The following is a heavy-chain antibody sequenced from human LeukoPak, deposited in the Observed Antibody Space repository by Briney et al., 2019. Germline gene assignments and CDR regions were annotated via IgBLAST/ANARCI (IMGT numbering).Heavy chain of an antibody. CDR2: IYYSGST. V-gene: IGHV4-59*08. CDR1: GGSISSYY. Sequence: NSSETLSLTCTVSGGSISSYYWSWIRQPPGKGLEWIGYIYYSGSTNYNPSLKSRVTISVDTSKNQFSLKLSSVTAADTAVYYCARHEYSYGYIGEADYWGQGTLVTVSS. J-gene: IGHJ4*02. D-gene: IGHD5-18*01. CDR3: ARHEYSYGYIGEADY.